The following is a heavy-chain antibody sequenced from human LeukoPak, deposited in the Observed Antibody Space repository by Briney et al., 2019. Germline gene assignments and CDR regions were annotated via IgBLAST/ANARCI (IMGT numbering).Heavy chain of an antibody. Sequence: GASVKVSCKASGYTFTSYGISWVRQAPGQGLEWMGWISAINGNTNYAQKLQGRVTMTTDTSTSTAYMELRSLRSDDTAVYYCARDAPVIVVVTASGTLDYWGQGTLVTVSS. J-gene: IGHJ4*02. CDR2: ISAINGNT. CDR3: ARDAPVIVVVTASGTLDY. CDR1: GYTFTSYG. V-gene: IGHV1-18*01. D-gene: IGHD2-21*02.